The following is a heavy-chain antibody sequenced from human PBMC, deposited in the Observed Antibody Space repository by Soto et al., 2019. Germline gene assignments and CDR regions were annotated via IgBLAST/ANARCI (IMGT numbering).Heavy chain of an antibody. CDR3: AGDGVRNGAYNGWLDP. J-gene: IGHJ5*02. CDR1: GFSFSSYW. D-gene: IGHD3-16*01. V-gene: IGHV3-7*03. CDR2: IKQDGREK. Sequence: GGSLRLSCAASGFSFSSYWMTWVRQAPGKGLEWVANIKQDGREKYYVASVKGRFTISRDNVKNLLFLQMDSLTPDDTAVYYCAGDGVRNGAYNGWLDPWGQGTLVTVSS.